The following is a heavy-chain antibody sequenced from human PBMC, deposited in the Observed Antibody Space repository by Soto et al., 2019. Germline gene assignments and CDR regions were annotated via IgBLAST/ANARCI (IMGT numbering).Heavy chain of an antibody. CDR1: GDSVSSNSAA. CDR3: AREGGPLIQYFDFLSGYSANIWFDP. V-gene: IGHV6-1*01. CDR2: TYYRSKWYN. D-gene: IGHD3-3*01. Sequence: PSQTLSLTCAISGDSVSSNSAAWNWIRQSPSRGLEWLGRTYYRSKWYNDYAVSVKSRITINPDTSKNQFSLQLNSVTPEDTAVYYCAREGGPLIQYFDFLSGYSANIWFDPWGQGTLVTVSS. J-gene: IGHJ5*02.